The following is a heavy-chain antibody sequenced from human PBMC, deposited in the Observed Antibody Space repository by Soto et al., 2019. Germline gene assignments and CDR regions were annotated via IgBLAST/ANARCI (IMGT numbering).Heavy chain of an antibody. CDR3: AREVAADGTFREDVFDI. J-gene: IGHJ3*02. D-gene: IGHD6-13*01. CDR2: FDPEDGET. CDR1: GYTLTELS. Sequence: ASVKVSCKVSGYTLTELSMHWVRQAPGKGLEWMGGFDPEDGETIYAQKFQGRVTMTEDTSTDTAYMELSSLRSEDTAVYYCAREVAADGTFREDVFDIWGQGTLVTVSS. V-gene: IGHV1-24*01.